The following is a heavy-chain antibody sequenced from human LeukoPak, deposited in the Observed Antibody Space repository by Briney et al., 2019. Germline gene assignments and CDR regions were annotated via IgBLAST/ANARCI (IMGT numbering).Heavy chain of an antibody. CDR1: GYTFTSYA. CDR2: INAGNGNT. V-gene: IGHV1-3*01. D-gene: IGHD2-21*02. J-gene: IGHJ3*02. Sequence: ASVKVSCKASGYTFTSYAMHWVRQAPGQRLEWMGWINAGNGNTKYSQKFQGRVTITRDTSASTAYMELSSLRSEDTAVYYCARSVGDSHAFDIWGQGTMVTVSS. CDR3: ARSVGDSHAFDI.